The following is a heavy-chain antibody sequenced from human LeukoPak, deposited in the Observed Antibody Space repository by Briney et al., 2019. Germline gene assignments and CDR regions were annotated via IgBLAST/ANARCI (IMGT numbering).Heavy chain of an antibody. Sequence: GGSLRLSCAASGFTFSSYGMHWVRQAPGKGLEWVAVISYDGSNKYYADSVKGRFTISRDNSKNTLYLQMNSLRAEDTAVYYCAKEGFDFWSGYYMDNWFDPWGQGTLVTVSS. J-gene: IGHJ5*02. CDR3: AKEGFDFWSGYYMDNWFDP. CDR2: ISYDGSNK. V-gene: IGHV3-30*18. CDR1: GFTFSSYG. D-gene: IGHD3-3*01.